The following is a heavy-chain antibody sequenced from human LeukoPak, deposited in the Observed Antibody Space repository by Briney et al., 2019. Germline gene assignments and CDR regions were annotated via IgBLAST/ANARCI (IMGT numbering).Heavy chain of an antibody. CDR2: ISGSGGST. J-gene: IGHJ4*02. CDR1: GFTFSSYA. CDR3: AKDHLPGIVVADRDY. D-gene: IGHD6-19*01. V-gene: IGHV3-23*01. Sequence: GGSLRLSCAASGFTFSSYAMSWVRQAPGKGLEWVSAISGSGGSTYYADSVKGRFTISRDNSKNTLYLQITSLRAEDTGVYYCAKDHLPGIVVADRDYWGQGTLVTVSS.